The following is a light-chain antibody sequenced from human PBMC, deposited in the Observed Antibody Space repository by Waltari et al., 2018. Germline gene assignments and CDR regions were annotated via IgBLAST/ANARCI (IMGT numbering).Light chain of an antibody. V-gene: IGKV1-5*03. J-gene: IGKJ1*01. CDR1: QSISSW. CDR3: QQYESYSAT. CDR2: KAS. Sequence: DIQMTQSPSTLSASVGDRCTITCRASQSISSWLAWYHQKPGKAPTLLIYKASSLESRVPSRFSGSGSGTEFTLTITCLQPDDFATYYCQQYESYSATFGQGTKVEI.